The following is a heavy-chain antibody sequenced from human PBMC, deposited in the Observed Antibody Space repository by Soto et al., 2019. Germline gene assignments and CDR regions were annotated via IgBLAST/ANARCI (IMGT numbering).Heavy chain of an antibody. V-gene: IGHV7-4-1*01. J-gene: IGHJ4*02. CDR1: GYNFNSHS. CDR3: ARDRASGSFDY. Sequence: QVQMVQSGSETMQPGASVKVSCKGSGYNFNSHSINWLRQAPGQGLEWMGWINPNTGNPTYEQGFRGRFVFSVETTVSTVYLQIFVHKTDDSAVYYCARDRASGSFDYWGQGTLVTVSS. D-gene: IGHD1-26*01. CDR2: INPNTGNP.